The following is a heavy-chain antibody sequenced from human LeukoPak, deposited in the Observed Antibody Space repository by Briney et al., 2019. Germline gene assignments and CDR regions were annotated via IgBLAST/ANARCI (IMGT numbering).Heavy chain of an antibody. CDR3: ARYSGSYYATVYFDY. V-gene: IGHV3-53*01. J-gene: IGHJ4*02. Sequence: GSLRLSCAASGFTVSSNYMSWVRQAPGKGLEWVSVIYSGGSTYYADSVKGRFTISRDNSKNTLYLQMNSLRAEDTAVYYCARYSGSYYATVYFDYWGQGTLVTVS. D-gene: IGHD1-26*01. CDR1: GFTVSSNY. CDR2: IYSGGST.